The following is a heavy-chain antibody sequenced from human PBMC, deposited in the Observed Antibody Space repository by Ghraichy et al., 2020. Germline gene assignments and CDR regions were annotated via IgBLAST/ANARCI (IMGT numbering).Heavy chain of an antibody. CDR2: ISGSGGNT. J-gene: IGHJ1*01. D-gene: IGHD2-15*01. Sequence: GGSLRLSCAASGFSFSSYAMSWVRPAPWKGLEWVSAISGSGGNTYYADSVKGRFTFSRDNSKNTLYLQMNSLRAEDTAVYYCAKDVGRGGGSCFHHWGQGTLVTVSS. V-gene: IGHV3-23*01. CDR3: AKDVGRGGGSCFHH. CDR1: GFSFSSYA.